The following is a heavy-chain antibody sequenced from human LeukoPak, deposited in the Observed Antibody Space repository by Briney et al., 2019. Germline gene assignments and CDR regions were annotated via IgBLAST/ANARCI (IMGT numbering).Heavy chain of an antibody. D-gene: IGHD3-10*01. CDR1: GGSFSGYY. CDR2: INHSGST. V-gene: IGHV4-34*01. J-gene: IGHJ3*02. CDR3: ARPTRKTYYYGSGYAFDI. Sequence: SETLSLTCAVYGGSFSGYYCSWIRQPPGEGLEWIGEINHSGSTNYNPSLKSRVTISVDTSKNQFSLKLSSVTAADTAVYYCARPTRKTYYYGSGYAFDIWGQGTMVTVSS.